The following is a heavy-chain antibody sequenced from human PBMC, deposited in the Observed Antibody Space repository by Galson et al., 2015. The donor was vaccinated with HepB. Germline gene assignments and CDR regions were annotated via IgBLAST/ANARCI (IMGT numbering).Heavy chain of an antibody. D-gene: IGHD3-22*01. Sequence: SLRLSCAASGFTFSSYWMSWVRQAPGKGLEWVANIKQDGSEKYYVDSVKGRFTISRDNAKNSLYLQMNSLRAEDTAVYYCARDDSSGYGAFDIWGQGTMVTVSS. CDR3: ARDDSSGYGAFDI. CDR1: GFTFSSYW. V-gene: IGHV3-7*01. CDR2: IKQDGSEK. J-gene: IGHJ3*02.